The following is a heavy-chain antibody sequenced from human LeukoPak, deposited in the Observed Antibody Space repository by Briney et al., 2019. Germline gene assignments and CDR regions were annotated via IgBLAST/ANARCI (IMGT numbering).Heavy chain of an antibody. V-gene: IGHV3-53*01. CDR1: GFTFSSYW. J-gene: IGHJ3*02. CDR2: IYSGGST. CDR3: ARSHPSIAVAGTMGAFDI. Sequence: SGGSLRLSCAASGFTFSSYWMSWVRQAPGKGLEWVSVIYSGGSTYYAGSVKGRFTISRDNSKNTLYLQMNSLRAEDTAVYYCARSHPSIAVAGTMGAFDIWGQGTMVTVSS. D-gene: IGHD6-19*01.